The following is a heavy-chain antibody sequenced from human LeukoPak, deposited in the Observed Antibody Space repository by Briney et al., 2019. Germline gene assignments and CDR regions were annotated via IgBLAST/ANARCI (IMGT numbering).Heavy chain of an antibody. Sequence: PGGSLRLSCVVSGFTFSSYAMTWVRQAPGKGLEWVSSIRGSGGSTLYADSVKGRLTISRDNSKNTLYLQMNSLRAEDTAIYYCAKDVGATIATILDYWGQGTLVTVSS. CDR3: AKDVGATIATILDY. CDR2: IRGSGGST. V-gene: IGHV3-23*01. CDR1: GFTFSSYA. J-gene: IGHJ4*02. D-gene: IGHD1-26*01.